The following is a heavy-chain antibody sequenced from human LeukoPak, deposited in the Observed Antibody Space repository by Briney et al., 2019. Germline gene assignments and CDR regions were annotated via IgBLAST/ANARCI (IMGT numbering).Heavy chain of an antibody. CDR1: GFTFSSYA. J-gene: IGHJ4*02. CDR2: ISSNGGST. V-gene: IGHV3-64*02. Sequence: PGGSPRLSCAASGFTFSSYAMHWVRQAPGKGLEYVSAISSNGGSTYYADSVKGRFTISRDNSKNTLYLQMGSLRAEDMAVYYCARGYCSSTSCWIDYWGQGTLVTVSS. CDR3: ARGYCSSTSCWIDY. D-gene: IGHD2-2*01.